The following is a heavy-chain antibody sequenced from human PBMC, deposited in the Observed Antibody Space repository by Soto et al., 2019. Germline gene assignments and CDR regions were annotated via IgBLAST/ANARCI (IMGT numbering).Heavy chain of an antibody. J-gene: IGHJ4*02. D-gene: IGHD3-22*01. V-gene: IGHV3-64D*08. Sequence: GGSLRLSCSASGFTFSSYAMHWVRQAPGKGLEYVSAISSNGGSTYYADSVKGRFTISRDNSKNTLYLQMSSLRAEDTAVYYCVKVFPPHYDSSGYYDYWGQGTLVTVSS. CDR2: ISSNGGST. CDR3: VKVFPPHYDSSGYYDY. CDR1: GFTFSSYA.